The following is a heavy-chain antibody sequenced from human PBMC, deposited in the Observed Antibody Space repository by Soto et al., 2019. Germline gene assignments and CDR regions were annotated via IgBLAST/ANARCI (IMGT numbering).Heavy chain of an antibody. Sequence: EVQLLESGGGLVQPGGSLRLSCAASGFTFSSYAMSWVRQAPGKGLEWVSAISGSGGSTYYADSVKGRFTISRDNSKNTRYLHMNRLRAEDTAVYYCAKDPYCAFWSGGVGYWGQETLVTVSS. D-gene: IGHD3-3*01. V-gene: IGHV3-23*01. CDR2: ISGSGGST. CDR1: GFTFSSYA. J-gene: IGHJ4*02. CDR3: AKDPYCAFWSGGVGY.